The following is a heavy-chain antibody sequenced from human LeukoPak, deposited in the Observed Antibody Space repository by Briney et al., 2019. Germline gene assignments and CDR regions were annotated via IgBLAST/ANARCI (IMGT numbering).Heavy chain of an antibody. J-gene: IGHJ4*02. CDR2: INQDGTEK. V-gene: IGHV3-7*04. CDR3: ARDGMPFDW. Sequence: SGGSLRLSCAASGFTFSSYWMSWVRQAPGKGLEWVANINQDGTEKYYVDSVKGRFTISRDNAKNSLSLQMNSLRVEDTAVYYCARDGMPFDWWGQGNLVTVSS. CDR1: GFTFSSYW. D-gene: IGHD1-1*01.